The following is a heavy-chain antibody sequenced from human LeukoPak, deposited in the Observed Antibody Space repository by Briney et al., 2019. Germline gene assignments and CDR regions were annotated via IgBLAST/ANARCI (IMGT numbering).Heavy chain of an antibody. J-gene: IGHJ5*02. Sequence: SVKVSCTASGYTFTSYYMHWVRQAPGQGLEWMGGIIPIFGTANYAQKFQGRVTTTADESTSTAYMELSSLRSEDTAVYYCARADSVTIFGVVISEGFDPWGQGTLVTVSS. CDR1: GYTFTSYY. CDR3: ARADSVTIFGVVISEGFDP. D-gene: IGHD3-3*01. CDR2: IIPIFGTA. V-gene: IGHV1-69*13.